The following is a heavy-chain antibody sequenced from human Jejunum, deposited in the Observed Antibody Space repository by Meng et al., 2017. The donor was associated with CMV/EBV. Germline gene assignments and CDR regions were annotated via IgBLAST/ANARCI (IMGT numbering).Heavy chain of an antibody. Sequence: SLRLPCAASGFPFSSHSMSWVRQAPGKGLEWVSAISGSDGSTHYADSVKGRFTISRDNSKNTLYLQMNSLRAEDTAVYYCARLTDFWGQGTLVTVSS. V-gene: IGHV3-23*01. CDR2: ISGSDGST. D-gene: IGHD2-8*01. J-gene: IGHJ4*02. CDR1: GFPFSSHS. CDR3: ARLTDF.